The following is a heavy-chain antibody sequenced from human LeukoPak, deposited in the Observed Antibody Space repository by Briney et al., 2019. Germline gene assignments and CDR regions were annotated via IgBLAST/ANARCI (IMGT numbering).Heavy chain of an antibody. CDR2: ISSSSTI. CDR1: GSTFSSYS. V-gene: IGHV3-48*04. J-gene: IGHJ3*02. Sequence: GGSLRLSCAASGSTFSSYSMNWVRQAPGKGLEWVSYISSSSTIYYADSVKGRFTISRDNAKNTLYLQMNSLRAEDTAVYYCASQYYYDSSGYYYYAFDIWGQGTMVTVSS. CDR3: ASQYYYDSSGYYYYAFDI. D-gene: IGHD3-22*01.